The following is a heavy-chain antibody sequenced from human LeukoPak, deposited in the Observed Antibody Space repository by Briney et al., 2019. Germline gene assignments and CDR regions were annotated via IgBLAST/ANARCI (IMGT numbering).Heavy chain of an antibody. CDR1: GFTFGDYA. V-gene: IGHV3-49*03. J-gene: IGHJ4*02. CDR3: TRVPGSLYDSSGYSPGPLYYFDY. CDR2: IRSKAYGGTT. Sequence: PGGSLRLSCTASGFTFGDYAMSWFRQAPGKGLEWVGFIRSKAYGGTTEYAASVKGRFTISRDDSKSIAYLQMNSLKTEDTAVYYCTRVPGSLYDSSGYSPGPLYYFDYWGQGTLVTVSS. D-gene: IGHD3-22*01.